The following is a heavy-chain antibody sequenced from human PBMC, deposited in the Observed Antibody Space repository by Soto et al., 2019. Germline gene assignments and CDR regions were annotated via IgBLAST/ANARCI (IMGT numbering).Heavy chain of an antibody. CDR2: IIPIFGTA. J-gene: IGHJ6*02. V-gene: IGHV1-69*01. Sequence: QVQLVQSGAEVKQPGSSVKVSCKASGGTFSSYAISWVRQAPGQGLEWMGGIIPIFGTANYAQKFQGRVTITADESTSTAYMELSSLRSEDTAVYYYAGHPRGYLNHYYGMDVWGQGTTVTVSS. D-gene: IGHD3-22*01. CDR3: AGHPRGYLNHYYGMDV. CDR1: GGTFSSYA.